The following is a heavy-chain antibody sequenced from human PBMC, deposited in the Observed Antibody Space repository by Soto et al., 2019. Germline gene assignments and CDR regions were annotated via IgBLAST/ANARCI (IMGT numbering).Heavy chain of an antibody. CDR1: GDSISRYGFY. D-gene: IGHD3-10*01. V-gene: IGHV4-31*03. CDR2: ISYSGNP. J-gene: IGHJ4*02. Sequence: QVQLQESGPGLVKPSQTLSLTRSVSGDSISRYGFYWSWIRQRPGKGLEWIGYISYSGNPYFNPSLRSRATISIDTSKNQFSRRLSSVTAADTAVYYWATRGITLYPFDSWGQGTLVTVSS. CDR3: ATRGITLYPFDS.